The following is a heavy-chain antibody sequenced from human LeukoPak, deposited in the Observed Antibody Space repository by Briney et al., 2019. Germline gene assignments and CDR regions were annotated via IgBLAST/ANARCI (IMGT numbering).Heavy chain of an antibody. D-gene: IGHD5-18*01. V-gene: IGHV4-59*08. CDR2: IYYSGST. CDR1: GGSISSYY. J-gene: IGHJ6*02. CDR3: ARRGYSYGLDYYYGMDV. Sequence: SETLSLICTVSGGSISSYYWSWIRQPPGKGLEWIGYIYYSGSTNYNPSLKSRVTISVDTSKNQFSLKLSSVTAADTAVYCCARRGYSYGLDYYYGMDVWGQGTTVTVSS.